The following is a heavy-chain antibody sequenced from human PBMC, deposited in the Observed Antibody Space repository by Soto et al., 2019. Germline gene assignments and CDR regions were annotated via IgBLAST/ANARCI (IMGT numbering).Heavy chain of an antibody. Sequence: TLSLTCSVSGGPISSSAYYWGWVRQPPGKGLEWVGNIFYSGSTYYNPSLKSRVTISVDTSKMQFSLKLSFVTAADTAVFYCVKLSNSVNYYYFDSWGQGILLTVFS. CDR3: VKLSNSVNYYYFDS. CDR1: GGPISSSAYY. J-gene: IGHJ4*02. D-gene: IGHD3-22*01. CDR2: IFYSGST. V-gene: IGHV4-39*01.